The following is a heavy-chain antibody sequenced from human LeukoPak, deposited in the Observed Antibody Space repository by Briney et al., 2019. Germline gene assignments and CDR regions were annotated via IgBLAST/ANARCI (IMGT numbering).Heavy chain of an antibody. Sequence: GGSLRLSRGASGFTFSSYWMSWVRQAPGKGLEWVANIKEDGSDKYYVDSVKGRFTISRDNAKNTLYLQMNSLRDEDTAVYYCARGGLIDYWGQGTLVTVSS. V-gene: IGHV3-7*01. CDR1: GFTFSSYW. D-gene: IGHD5-12*01. J-gene: IGHJ4*02. CDR3: ARGGLIDY. CDR2: IKEDGSDK.